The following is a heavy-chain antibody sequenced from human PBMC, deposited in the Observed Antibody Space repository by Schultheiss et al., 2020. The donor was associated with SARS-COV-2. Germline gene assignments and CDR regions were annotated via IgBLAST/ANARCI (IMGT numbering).Heavy chain of an antibody. CDR1: GFTVSSNY. D-gene: IGHD3-3*01. CDR3: ARYRPGADYWSGYEDY. Sequence: GESLKISCAASGFTVSSNYMSWVRQAPGKGLEWVSVIYSGGSTYYADSVKGRFTISRDNSKNTLYLQMNSLTAEDTAVYFCARYRPGADYWSGYEDYWGQGTLVTVSS. CDR2: IYSGGST. V-gene: IGHV3-53*01. J-gene: IGHJ4*02.